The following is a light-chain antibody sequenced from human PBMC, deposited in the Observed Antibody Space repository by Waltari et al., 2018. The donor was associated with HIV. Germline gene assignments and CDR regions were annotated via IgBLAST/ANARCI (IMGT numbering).Light chain of an antibody. Sequence: DIVMSQSPDPLAVSPGERATVHCKTSPSVLFSSNNKNYLAWYQQKPGEPPKLLIYWASTREFGVPDRFSGSGSGTDFTLTISSLQAEDVAVYYCQQYYSTPHTFGQGTKLEIK. CDR2: WAS. CDR3: QQYYSTPHT. CDR1: PSVLFSSNNKNY. J-gene: IGKJ2*01. V-gene: IGKV4-1*01.